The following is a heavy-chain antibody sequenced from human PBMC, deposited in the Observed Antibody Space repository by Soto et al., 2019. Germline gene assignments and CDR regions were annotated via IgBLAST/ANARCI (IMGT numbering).Heavy chain of an antibody. V-gene: IGHV3-21*01. CDR3: ARDRVDFGGTPRGWFDP. D-gene: IGHD2-15*01. Sequence: PGVSLRLSCAASGFTFSSYSMNWVRQAPGKGLEWVSSISSSSSYIYYADSVKGRFTISRDNAKNSLYLQMNSLRAEDTAVYYCARDRVDFGGTPRGWFDPWGQGTLVTVSS. CDR2: ISSSSSYI. J-gene: IGHJ5*02. CDR1: GFTFSSYS.